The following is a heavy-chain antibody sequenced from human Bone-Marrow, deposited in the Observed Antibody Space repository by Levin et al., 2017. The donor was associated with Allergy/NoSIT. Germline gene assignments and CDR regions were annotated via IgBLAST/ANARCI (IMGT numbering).Heavy chain of an antibody. CDR1: GYAFSGYY. CDR3: ARGTYLAVTGPDLEC. CDR2: INPHSGDT. D-gene: IGHD2-21*02. Sequence: ASVKVSCKASGYAFSGYYVHWIRQAPGQGLEWMALINPHSGDTDSSPKFQGRLTVTRDTSINTAYMDLRSLTSDDTAVYFCARGTYLAVTGPDLECWGQGTLVTVSS. J-gene: IGHJ4*02. V-gene: IGHV1-2*02.